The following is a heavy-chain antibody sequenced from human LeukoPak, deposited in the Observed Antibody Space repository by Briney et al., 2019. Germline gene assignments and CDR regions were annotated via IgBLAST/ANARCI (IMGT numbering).Heavy chain of an antibody. D-gene: IGHD3-22*01. V-gene: IGHV3-21*01. CDR1: GFTFSSYS. CDR3: ARDFYHDSSGSSFDY. CDR2: ISSSSSYI. Sequence: PGGSLRLSCAASGFTFSSYSMNWVRQAPGKGLEWVSSISSSSSYIYYADSVKGRFTISRDNAKNSLYLQMNSLRAEDTAVYYCARDFYHDSSGSSFDYWGQGTLVTVPS. J-gene: IGHJ4*02.